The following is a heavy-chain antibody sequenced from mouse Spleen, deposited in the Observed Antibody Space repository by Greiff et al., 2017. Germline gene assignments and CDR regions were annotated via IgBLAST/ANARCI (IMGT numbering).Heavy chain of an antibody. J-gene: IGHJ2*01. CDR3: ARTGDYGSNFDY. Sequence: DVKLVESGGGLVKPGGSLKLSCAASGFTFSSYTMSWVRQTPEKRLEWVATISGGGGNTYYPDSVKGRFTISRDNAKNTLYLQMSSLRSEDTALYYCARTGDYGSNFDYWGQGTTLTVSS. V-gene: IGHV5-9*01. CDR2: ISGGGGNT. CDR1: GFTFSSYT. D-gene: IGHD1-1*01.